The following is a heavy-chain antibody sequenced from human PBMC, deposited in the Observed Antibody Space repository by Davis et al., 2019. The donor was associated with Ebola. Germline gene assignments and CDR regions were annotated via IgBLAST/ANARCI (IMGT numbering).Heavy chain of an antibody. CDR1: GFTFSSYA. J-gene: IGHJ4*02. CDR2: MNEAGTTT. Sequence: GESLKISCAASGFTFSSYAMSWVRQAPGKGLVWVARMNEAGTTTSYAGSVKGRFTIFRDNARNTLYLQMNNLGADDTAIYYCAKDFGGHSDFWGQGTLVTVSS. CDR3: AKDFGGHSDF. D-gene: IGHD3-10*01. V-gene: IGHV3-74*01.